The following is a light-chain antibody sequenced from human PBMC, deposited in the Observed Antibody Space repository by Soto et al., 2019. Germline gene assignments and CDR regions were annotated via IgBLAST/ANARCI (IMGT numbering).Light chain of an antibody. CDR2: DAS. J-gene: IGKJ5*01. CDR3: QQYDNLLT. CDR1: QGISSY. Sequence: IRMTQSPSSFSASTGDRVAITFRASQGISSYLAWYQQKPGKAPKLLIYDASNLETGVPSRFSGSGSGTDFTFTISSLQPEDIATYYCQQYDNLLTFGQGTRLEI. V-gene: IGKV1-33*01.